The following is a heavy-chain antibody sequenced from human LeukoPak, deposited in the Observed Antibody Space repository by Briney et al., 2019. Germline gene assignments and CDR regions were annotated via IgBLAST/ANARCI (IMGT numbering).Heavy chain of an antibody. Sequence: GGSLRLSCAASGFTFDDYAMHWVRQAPGKGLEWVSGISWNSGSIGYADSVKGRFTISRDNAKNSLYLQMNSLRAEDTALYYCAKDTENLPSGGFDYWGQGTLVTVSS. V-gene: IGHV3-9*01. CDR1: GFTFDDYA. J-gene: IGHJ4*02. CDR3: AKDTENLPSGGFDY. D-gene: IGHD1-14*01. CDR2: ISWNSGSI.